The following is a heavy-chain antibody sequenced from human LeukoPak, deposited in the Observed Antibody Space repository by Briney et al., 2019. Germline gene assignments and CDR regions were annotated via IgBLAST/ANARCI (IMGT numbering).Heavy chain of an antibody. V-gene: IGHV3-21*01. CDR2: ISGSSTYI. Sequence: GFLRLSCAASGFSFSSYSINWVRQSPGKGLEWVSSISGSSTYIYYADSVKGRFTISRDNAKNSLYLQMNSLRAEDSAVYYCARHRSSSWHDAFDIWGQGTMVTVSS. CDR3: ARHRSSSWHDAFDI. CDR1: GFSFSSYS. D-gene: IGHD6-6*01. J-gene: IGHJ3*02.